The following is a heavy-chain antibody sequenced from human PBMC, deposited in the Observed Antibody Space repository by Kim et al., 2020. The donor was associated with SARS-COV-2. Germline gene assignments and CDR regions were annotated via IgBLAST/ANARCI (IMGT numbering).Heavy chain of an antibody. CDR2: IRNKANNHIT. CDR1: GFTFSDHY. Sequence: GSLRLSCAASGFTFSDHYMDWVRQAPGKGLEWIARIRNKANNHITEYAASVKDRFTISRDDSNTSLFLLMNSLKTEDTATYYCTRERAASVFDYWGPG. J-gene: IGHJ4*02. CDR3: TRERAASVFDY. V-gene: IGHV3-72*01. D-gene: IGHD6-25*01.